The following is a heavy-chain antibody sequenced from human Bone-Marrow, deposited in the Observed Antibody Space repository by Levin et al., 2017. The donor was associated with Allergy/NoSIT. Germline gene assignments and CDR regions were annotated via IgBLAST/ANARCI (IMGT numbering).Heavy chain of an antibody. Sequence: GESLKISCKGSGYSFTSYWIGWVRQMPGKGLEWMGIIYPGDSDTRYSPSFQGQVTISADKSISTAYLQWSSLKASDTAMYYCARQLGADYYDSSGRSLGAFDIWGQGTMVTVSS. CDR1: GYSFTSYW. J-gene: IGHJ3*02. D-gene: IGHD3-22*01. CDR3: ARQLGADYYDSSGRSLGAFDI. CDR2: IYPGDSDT. V-gene: IGHV5-51*01.